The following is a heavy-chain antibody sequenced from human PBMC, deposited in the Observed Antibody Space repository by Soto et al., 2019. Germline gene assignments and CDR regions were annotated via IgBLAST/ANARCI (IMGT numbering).Heavy chain of an antibody. CDR1: GFTFSSYA. V-gene: IGHV3-23*01. J-gene: IGHJ6*03. CDR3: AKWGENAYYYYYYMDV. Sequence: GGSLRLSCAASGFTFSSYAMSWVRQAPGKGLEWVSAISGSGGSTYYADSVKGRFTISRDNSKNTLYLQMNSLRAKDTAVYYCAKWGENAYYYYYYMDVWGKGTTVTVSS. D-gene: IGHD1-1*01. CDR2: ISGSGGST.